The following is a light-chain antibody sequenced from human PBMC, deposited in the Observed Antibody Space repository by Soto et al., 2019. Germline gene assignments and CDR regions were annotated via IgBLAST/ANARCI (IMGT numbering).Light chain of an antibody. Sequence: EIVLTQSPGTLSLSPGERDTLSCRASQSVSSSYLAWYQQKPGQAPRLLIYGASSRATGIPDRFSGSGSGTDFTLTISRLEHEDFAVYYCQQYGSSPRTFGQGTKVEIK. CDR3: QQYGSSPRT. CDR2: GAS. V-gene: IGKV3-20*01. CDR1: QSVSSSY. J-gene: IGKJ1*01.